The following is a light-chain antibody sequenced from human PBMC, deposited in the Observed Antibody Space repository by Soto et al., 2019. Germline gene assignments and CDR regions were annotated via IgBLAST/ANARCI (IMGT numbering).Light chain of an antibody. V-gene: IGLV2-14*01. CDR1: SGDVGSYKY. CDR2: EVN. CDR3: SSYTITSTLVI. J-gene: IGLJ2*01. Sequence: QSALTQPASVSGSPGQSISVSCTGSSGDVGSYKYVSWYQQHPGKAPKLIIYEVNKRPSGVSDRFSGSKSGNKASLTISGLQAEDEADYYCSSYTITSTLVIFGGGTKVTVL.